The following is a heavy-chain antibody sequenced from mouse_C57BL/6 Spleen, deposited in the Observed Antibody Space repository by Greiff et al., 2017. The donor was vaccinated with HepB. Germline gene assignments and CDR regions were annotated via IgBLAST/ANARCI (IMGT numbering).Heavy chain of an antibody. Sequence: QVQLQQSGAELARPGASVKMSCKASGYTFTSYTMHWVKQRPGQGLEWIGYINPSSGYTKYDQKFKDKATLTADKSSSTAYMQLSSLTSEDSAVYYCARDGYSAWFAYWGQGTLVTVSA. CDR2: INPSSGYT. J-gene: IGHJ3*01. CDR3: ARDGYSAWFAY. CDR1: GYTFTSYT. V-gene: IGHV1-4*01. D-gene: IGHD2-3*01.